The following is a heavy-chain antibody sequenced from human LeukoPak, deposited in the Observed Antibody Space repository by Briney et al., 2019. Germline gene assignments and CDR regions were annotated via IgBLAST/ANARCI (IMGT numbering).Heavy chain of an antibody. CDR1: GFTVSGYE. Sequence: SGGSLRLSCAASGFTVSGYEMNWARQAPGKGLEWVSLIYSGGTTYYADSVKGRFTISRDNSKNTLYLQMNSLRAEDTAVYYCARRAGGYSHPYDYWGQGILVTVSS. V-gene: IGHV3-53*01. CDR2: IYSGGTT. CDR3: ARRAGGYSHPYDY. J-gene: IGHJ4*02. D-gene: IGHD4-23*01.